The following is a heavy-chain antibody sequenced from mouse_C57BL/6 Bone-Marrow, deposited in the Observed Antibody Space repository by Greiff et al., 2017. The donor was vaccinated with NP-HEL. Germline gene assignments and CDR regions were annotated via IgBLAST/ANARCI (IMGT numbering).Heavy chain of an antibody. J-gene: IGHJ2*01. CDR1: GYTFTDYY. CDR2: IYPGSGNT. V-gene: IGHV1-76*01. D-gene: IGHD1-1*01. CDR3: GSNYGPYYFDY. Sequence: VNVVESGAELVRPGASVKLSCKASGYTFTDYYINWVKQRPGQGLEWIARIYPGSGNTYYNEKFKGKATLTAEKSSSTAYMQLSSLTSEDSAVYFCGSNYGPYYFDYWGQGTTLTVSS.